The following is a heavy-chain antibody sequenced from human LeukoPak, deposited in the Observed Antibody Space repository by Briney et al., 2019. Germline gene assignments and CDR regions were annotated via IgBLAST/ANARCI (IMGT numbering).Heavy chain of an antibody. CDR1: GFTFSSYS. Sequence: GGSLRLSCAASGFTFSSYSMNWVRQAPGKGLEWVSSISSSSSYIYYADSVKGRFTISRDNAKNSLYLQMNSLRAEDTAVYYCARELGDRSGYPYWGEGSSATVSS. CDR2: ISSSSSYI. V-gene: IGHV3-21*01. CDR3: ARELGDRSGYPY. J-gene: IGHJ6*04. D-gene: IGHD3-22*01.